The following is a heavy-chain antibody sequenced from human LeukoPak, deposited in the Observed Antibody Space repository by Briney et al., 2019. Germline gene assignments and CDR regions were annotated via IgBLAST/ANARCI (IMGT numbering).Heavy chain of an antibody. CDR1: GGSISSSSYY. CDR3: ARELLERGLY. V-gene: IGHV4-39*02. D-gene: IGHD1-1*01. J-gene: IGHJ4*02. Sequence: XETLSLTCTVSGGSISSSSYYWGWIRQPPGTGLEWIGSIYYSGSTYYNPSLKSRVTISVDTSKNQFSLKLSSVTAADTAVYYCARELLERGLYWGQGTLVTVSS. CDR2: IYYSGST.